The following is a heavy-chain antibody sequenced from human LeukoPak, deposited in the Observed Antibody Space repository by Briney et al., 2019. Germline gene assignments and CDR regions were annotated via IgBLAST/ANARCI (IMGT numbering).Heavy chain of an antibody. Sequence: PSETLSLTCSVSGDSISNHYWSWIRQPAGKGLEWIGRFYSSGNTNYNPSLKSRVTLSVDTSKNQFSLKLSSVTAADTAVYYCAGEGPPFPNWFDPWGQGTLVTVSS. J-gene: IGHJ5*02. CDR2: FYSSGNT. V-gene: IGHV4-4*07. CDR1: GDSISNHY. D-gene: IGHD2/OR15-2a*01. CDR3: AGEGPPFPNWFDP.